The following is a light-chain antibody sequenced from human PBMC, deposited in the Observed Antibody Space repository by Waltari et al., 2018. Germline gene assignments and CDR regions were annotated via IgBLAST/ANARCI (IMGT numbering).Light chain of an antibody. CDR2: DAS. V-gene: IGKV3-11*01. CDR1: QSVTSY. Sequence: EIVLTQSPATLSLSPGERATLPCRANQSVTSYLAWYQQKPGQAPRLLIYDASNRATGIPARFSGSGSGTDFTLTISSLEPEDFAVYYCHQRSNWGHTFGGGTKVEIK. CDR3: HQRSNWGHT. J-gene: IGKJ4*01.